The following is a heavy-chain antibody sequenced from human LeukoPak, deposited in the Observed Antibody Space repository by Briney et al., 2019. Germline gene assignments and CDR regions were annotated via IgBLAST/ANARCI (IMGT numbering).Heavy chain of an antibody. Sequence: PSETLSLTCTVSGVSISSSNSYWGWIRQPPGKGLEWIGSIYSGSTYYNPSLKSRLTISVDTSKNQFSLKLSSVTAADTAVYYCATYSGYDLGNWFDPWGQGTLVTVSS. J-gene: IGHJ5*02. CDR1: GVSISSSNSY. CDR2: IYSGST. V-gene: IGHV4-39*07. CDR3: ATYSGYDLGNWFDP. D-gene: IGHD5-12*01.